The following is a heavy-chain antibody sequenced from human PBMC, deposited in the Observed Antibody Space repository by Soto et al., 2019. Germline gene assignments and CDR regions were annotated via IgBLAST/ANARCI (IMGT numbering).Heavy chain of an antibody. D-gene: IGHD5-12*01. CDR1: GSSFSTW. CDR2: INSDGSSI. V-gene: IGHV3-74*01. CDR3: TRGASGYGNFDY. J-gene: IGHJ4*02. Sequence: EVHLVESGGGVVQPGGSLRLSCAASGSSFSTWMHWVCQAPGKGLVWLSRINSDGSSISYADSVKGRFFVSRDNAKNTLYLQINSLTAEDTAVYYCTRGASGYGNFDYWGQGVLLTVSS.